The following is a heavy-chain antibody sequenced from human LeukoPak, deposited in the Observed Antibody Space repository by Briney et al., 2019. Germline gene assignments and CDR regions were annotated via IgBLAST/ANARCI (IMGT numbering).Heavy chain of an antibody. D-gene: IGHD3/OR15-3a*01. CDR1: GVSISSSNSY. Sequence: PSETLSLTCTVSGVSISSSNSYWGWIRQPPGKGLEWIGSIYYSGNTYYNAPLKSQVSISIDTSKNQFSLRLTSVTVADTAVYYCARQTGSGLFILPGGQGTLVTVSS. CDR2: IYYSGNT. J-gene: IGHJ4*02. CDR3: ARQTGSGLFILP. V-gene: IGHV4-39*01.